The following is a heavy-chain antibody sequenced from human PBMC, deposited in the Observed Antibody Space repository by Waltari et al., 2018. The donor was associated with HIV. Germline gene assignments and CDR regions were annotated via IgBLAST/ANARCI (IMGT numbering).Heavy chain of an antibody. CDR3: ARSWYSSSWYFDY. V-gene: IGHV4-59*01. CDR1: GGSISSYY. J-gene: IGHJ4*02. D-gene: IGHD6-13*01. CDR2: IYYRGST. Sequence: QVQLQESGPGLVKPSETLSLTCTVSGGSISSYYWSWIRHPPGKGLEWIGYIYYRGSTNYCPSLKSRVTISVDTSKTQCSLKLSSVTAADTAVYYCARSWYSSSWYFDYWGQGTLVTVSS.